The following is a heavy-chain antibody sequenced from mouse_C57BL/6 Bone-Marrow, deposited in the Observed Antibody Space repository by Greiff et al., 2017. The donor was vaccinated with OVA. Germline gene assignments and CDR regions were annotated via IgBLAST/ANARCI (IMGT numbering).Heavy chain of an antibody. CDR3: ARWLLDAMDY. Sequence: VQLQQSGPVLVKPGASVKMSCKASGYTFTDYYMNWVKQSHGKSLEWIGVINPYNGGTSYNQKFKGKATLTVDKSSSTAYMELNSLTSEDSAVCYCARWLLDAMDYWGQGTSVTVSS. J-gene: IGHJ4*01. CDR1: GYTFTDYY. V-gene: IGHV1-19*01. D-gene: IGHD2-3*01. CDR2: INPYNGGT.